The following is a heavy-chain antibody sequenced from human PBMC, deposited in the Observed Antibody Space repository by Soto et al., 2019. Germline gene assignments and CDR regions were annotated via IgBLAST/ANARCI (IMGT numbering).Heavy chain of an antibody. V-gene: IGHV1-18*01. J-gene: IGHJ6*02. Sequence: ASVKVSCKASGYRFETYGMTCVLQARGQGLEWMGWISAYSVDTYNAQKFQDRVTMTTDTSTGTAYMELRGLRSDDTAVYYCARGHEVIRGALDVWGQGTTVTVSS. CDR3: ARGHEVIRGALDV. CDR1: GYRFETYG. CDR2: ISAYSVDT. D-gene: IGHD2-21*01.